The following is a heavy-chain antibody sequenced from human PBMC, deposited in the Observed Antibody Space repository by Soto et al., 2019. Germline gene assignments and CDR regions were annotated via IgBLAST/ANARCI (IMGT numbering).Heavy chain of an antibody. CDR1: GGSISSYY. CDR3: ARGGGYCSSTSCYSTFGWFDP. CDR2: IYTSGST. D-gene: IGHD2-2*02. V-gene: IGHV4-4*07. J-gene: IGHJ5*02. Sequence: QVQLQESGPGLVKPSETLSLTCTVSGGSISSYYWSWNRQPAGKGLEWIGRIYTSGSTNYNPSLKSRVTMSVDTSKNQFSLKLSSVTAADTAVYYCARGGGYCSSTSCYSTFGWFDPWGQGTLVTVSS.